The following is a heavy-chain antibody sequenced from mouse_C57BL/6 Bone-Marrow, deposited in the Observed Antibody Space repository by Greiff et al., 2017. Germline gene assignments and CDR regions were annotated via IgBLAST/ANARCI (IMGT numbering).Heavy chain of an antibody. CDR3: ARVGTVVAFDY. D-gene: IGHD1-1*01. CDR2: IDPSDSYT. J-gene: IGHJ2*01. V-gene: IGHV1-69*01. CDR1: GYTFTSYW. Sequence: QVQLQQPGAELVMPGASVKLSCKASGYTFTSYWMHWVKQRPGQGLEWIGEIDPSDSYTNYNQKFKGKSTLTVDKSSSTAYMQLSSLTSEDSAVYYRARVGTVVAFDYWGQGATLTVSS.